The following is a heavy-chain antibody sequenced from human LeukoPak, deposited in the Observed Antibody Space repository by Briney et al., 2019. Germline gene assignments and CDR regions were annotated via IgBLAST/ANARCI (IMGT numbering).Heavy chain of an antibody. Sequence: PGGSLRLSCGASGFTFSSYGMHWVRQAPGKGLEGVTFISYDGSIKYYGDSVKGRFTISRDNSKNTLYLQMNSLRAEDTAVYYCASGAEYKLWGRRIAASHYWGQGTLVTVSS. CDR1: GFTFSSYG. J-gene: IGHJ4*02. D-gene: IGHD6-13*01. V-gene: IGHV3-30*03. CDR3: ASGAEYKLWGRRIAASHY. CDR2: ISYDGSIK.